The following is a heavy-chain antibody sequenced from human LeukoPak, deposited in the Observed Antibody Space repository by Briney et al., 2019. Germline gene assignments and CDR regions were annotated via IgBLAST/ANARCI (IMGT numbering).Heavy chain of an antibody. V-gene: IGHV3-30*02. J-gene: IGHJ4*02. CDR1: GFTFSSYG. CDR2: IRYDGSNK. D-gene: IGHD1-26*01. Sequence: GGSLRLSCGASGFTFSSYGMHWVRQAPGKGLEWVAFIRYDGSNKYYADSVKGRVTISRDNSKNTLYLQMNSLRAEDTAVYYCAKVIVGAIGPVDYWGQGTLVTVSS. CDR3: AKVIVGAIGPVDY.